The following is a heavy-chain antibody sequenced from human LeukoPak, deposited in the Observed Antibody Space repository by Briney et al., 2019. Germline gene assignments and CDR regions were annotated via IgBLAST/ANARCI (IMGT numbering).Heavy chain of an antibody. CDR2: INPNSGGT. CDR1: GYTFTGYF. CDR3: ASSIVYCSSTSCYFN. Sequence: ASVKVSCKASGYTFTGYFMHWVRQSPGQGLEWMGWINPNSGGTNYAQKFQGRVTMTRDTSISTAYMELSRLRSDDTAVYYCASSIVYCSSTSCYFNWGQGTLVTVSS. J-gene: IGHJ4*02. D-gene: IGHD2-2*01. V-gene: IGHV1-2*02.